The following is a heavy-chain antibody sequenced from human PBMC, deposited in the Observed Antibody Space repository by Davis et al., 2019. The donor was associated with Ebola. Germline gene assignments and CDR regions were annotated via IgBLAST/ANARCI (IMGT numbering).Heavy chain of an antibody. CDR1: GYSFTSYW. V-gene: IGHV5-10-1*01. J-gene: IGHJ4*02. D-gene: IGHD3-22*01. Sequence: GESLKISCTGSGYSFTSYWISWVRQMPGKGLEWMGRIDPSDSYTNSSPSFQGHVTISADKSISTAYLQWSSLKASDTAMSYCARHGGDYYDSSGLLDFDYWGQGTLVTVSS. CDR2: IDPSDSYT. CDR3: ARHGGDYYDSSGLLDFDY.